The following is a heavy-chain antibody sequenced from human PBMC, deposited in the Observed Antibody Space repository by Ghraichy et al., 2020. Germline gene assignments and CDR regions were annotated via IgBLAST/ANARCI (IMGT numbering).Heavy chain of an antibody. CDR2: ISPGGGLT. J-gene: IGHJ4*02. V-gene: IGHV3-23*01. CDR3: AKDMDGGSYYELEH. CDR1: GFLFSSSA. D-gene: IGHD1-26*01. Sequence: GESLRLSCAASGFLFSSSALNWVRQAPGKGLEWVSGISPGGGLTYYADSVKGRFTISRDNSDSTVYLQINSLRVEDTAMYYCAKDMDGGSYYELEHWGQGVLVTVSS.